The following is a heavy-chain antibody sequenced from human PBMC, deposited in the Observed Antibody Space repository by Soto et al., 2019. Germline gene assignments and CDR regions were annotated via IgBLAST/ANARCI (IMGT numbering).Heavy chain of an antibody. CDR2: FDPEDGET. D-gene: IGHD2-21*02. V-gene: IGHV1-24*01. J-gene: IGHJ2*01. CDR1: GYTLTELS. Sequence: QVQLVQSGAEVKKPGASVKVSCKVSGYTLTELSMHWVRQAPGKGLEWMGGFDPEDGETIYAQKFQGRVTMTEDTTTDTAYRELSSRRSEDRAVYYCATSDPLCGGDCFWYFDLWGRGTLVTVSS. CDR3: ATSDPLCGGDCFWYFDL.